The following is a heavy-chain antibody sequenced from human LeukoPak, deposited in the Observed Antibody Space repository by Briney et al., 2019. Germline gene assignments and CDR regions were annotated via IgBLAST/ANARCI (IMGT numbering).Heavy chain of an antibody. D-gene: IGHD1-14*01. J-gene: IGHJ4*02. Sequence: GGSLRLSCAASGFTFSNYNINWVRQAPGKGLERVSYISSSSSTIYYADSVKGRFTISRDNAKNSLYLQMNSLRAEDTAVYYCARGSTGDYLDYWGQGTLVTVSS. CDR3: ARGSTGDYLDY. CDR2: ISSSSSTI. CDR1: GFTFSNYN. V-gene: IGHV3-48*01.